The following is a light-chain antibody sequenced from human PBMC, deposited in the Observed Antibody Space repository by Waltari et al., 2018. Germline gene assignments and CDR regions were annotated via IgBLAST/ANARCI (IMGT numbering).Light chain of an antibody. CDR3: QKYNSAPLT. V-gene: IGKV1-27*01. CDR1: QGISNY. Sequence: DIQMTQSPSSLSASVGDRVTITCRASQGISNYLAWYQQKPGKVPKLLIYAASTLQSGDPSRFSGSGSGTDFTLTNSSLQPEDVATYYCQKYNSAPLTFGGGTKVGIK. J-gene: IGKJ4*01. CDR2: AAS.